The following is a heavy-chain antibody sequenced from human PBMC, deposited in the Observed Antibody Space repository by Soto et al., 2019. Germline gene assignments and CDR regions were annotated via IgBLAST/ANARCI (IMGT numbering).Heavy chain of an antibody. Sequence: PSETLSLTCTVSGGSISSYYWSWIRQPPGKGLEWIGYIYYSGSTNYNPSLKSRVTISVDTSKNQFSLELSSVTAADTAVYYCARSGVVGAEIDYWGQGTLVTVSS. CDR1: GGSISSYY. V-gene: IGHV4-59*01. CDR3: ARSGVVGAEIDY. J-gene: IGHJ4*02. CDR2: IYYSGST. D-gene: IGHD1-26*01.